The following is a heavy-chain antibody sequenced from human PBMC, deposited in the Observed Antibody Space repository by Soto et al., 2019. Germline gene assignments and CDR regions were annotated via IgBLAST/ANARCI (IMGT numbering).Heavy chain of an antibody. CDR1: GFTFSSYA. V-gene: IGHV3-23*01. J-gene: IGHJ6*02. D-gene: IGHD3-9*01. CDR3: AKVGYFDSYYYYYGMDV. Sequence: PGGSLRLSCAASGFTFSSYAMSWVRQAPGKGLEWVSAISGSGGSTYYADSVKGRFTISRDNSKNTLYLQMNSLRAEDTAVYYCAKVGYFDSYYYYYGMDVWGQGTTVTVSS. CDR2: ISGSGGST.